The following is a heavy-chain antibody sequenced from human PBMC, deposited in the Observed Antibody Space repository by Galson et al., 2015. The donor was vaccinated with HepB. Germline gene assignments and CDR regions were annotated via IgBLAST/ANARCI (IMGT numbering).Heavy chain of an antibody. V-gene: IGHV1-3*01. Sequence: SVKVSCKASGYTFTSYAMHWVRQAPGQRLEWMGWINAGNGNTKYSQKFQGRVTITRDTSASTAYMELSSLRSEDTAVYYCARAPMYYDFWSGYYGYWGQGTLVTVSS. D-gene: IGHD3-3*01. J-gene: IGHJ4*02. CDR2: INAGNGNT. CDR1: GYTFTSYA. CDR3: ARAPMYYDFWSGYYGY.